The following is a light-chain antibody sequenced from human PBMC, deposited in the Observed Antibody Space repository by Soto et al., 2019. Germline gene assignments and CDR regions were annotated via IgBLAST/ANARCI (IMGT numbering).Light chain of an antibody. CDR2: GNN. Sequence: QSVLTQPPSVSGAPGQRVTIYCTGSSSNIGAGYDVHWYQQLPGTAPKLLIYGNNNRPSGVPDRFSGSKSGTSASLAISGLQAEDEAHYYCQSYDSSLSGSVFGGGTKVTVL. CDR3: QSYDSSLSGSV. CDR1: SSNIGAGYD. V-gene: IGLV1-40*01. J-gene: IGLJ3*02.